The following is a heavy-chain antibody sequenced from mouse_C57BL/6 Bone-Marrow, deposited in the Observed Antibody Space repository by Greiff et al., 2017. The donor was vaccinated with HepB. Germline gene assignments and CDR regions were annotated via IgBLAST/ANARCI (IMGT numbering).Heavy chain of an antibody. J-gene: IGHJ3*01. Sequence: QVQLQQPGAELVKPGASVKMSCKASGYTFTTYWITWVKQRPGQGLEWIGDIYPGSGSTNYNEKFKSKATLTVDTSSSTAYMQLSSLTSDDSAVYYCAISYDYWFAYWGQGNLVTVSA. CDR1: GYTFTTYW. V-gene: IGHV1-55*01. D-gene: IGHD2-4*01. CDR2: IYPGSGST. CDR3: AISYDYWFAY.